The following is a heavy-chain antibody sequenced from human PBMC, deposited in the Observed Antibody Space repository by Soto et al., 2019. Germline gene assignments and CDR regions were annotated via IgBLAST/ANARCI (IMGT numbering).Heavy chain of an antibody. CDR1: GFTFSSYA. Sequence: GGSLRLSCAASGFTFSSYAMSWVRQAPGKGLEWVSAIRGSGGSTYYADSVKGRFTISRDNSKNTLYLQMNSLRAEDTAVYYCAKDWLSSSSVWFDPWGQGTLVTVSS. CDR2: IRGSGGST. V-gene: IGHV3-23*01. CDR3: AKDWLSSSSVWFDP. D-gene: IGHD6-6*01. J-gene: IGHJ5*02.